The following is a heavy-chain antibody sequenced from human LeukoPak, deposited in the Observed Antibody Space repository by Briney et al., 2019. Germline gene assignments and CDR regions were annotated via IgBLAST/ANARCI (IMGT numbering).Heavy chain of an antibody. Sequence: ASVKVSCKASGGTFSSYAISWVRQAPGQGLEWMGGIIPIFGTANYAQKFQGRVTITADKSTSTAYMELSSLRSEDTAVYYCARGGSYNPYYYMDVWGKGTTVTISS. CDR2: IIPIFGTA. CDR3: ARGGSYNPYYYMDV. J-gene: IGHJ6*03. V-gene: IGHV1-69*06. CDR1: GGTFSSYA. D-gene: IGHD3-16*01.